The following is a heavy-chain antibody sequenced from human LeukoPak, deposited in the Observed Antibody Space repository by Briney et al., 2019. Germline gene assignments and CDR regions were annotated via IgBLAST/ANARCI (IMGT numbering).Heavy chain of an antibody. J-gene: IGHJ4*02. CDR3: ARDLISYYYDSSGYSGY. CDR1: GFTFSSYW. CDR2: IKQDGSEK. D-gene: IGHD3-22*01. V-gene: IGHV3-7*01. Sequence: GGSLRLSCAASGFTFSSYWMSWVRQAPGKGLEWVANIKQDGSEKYYVDSVKGRFTISRDNAKSSLYLQMNSLRAEDTAVYYCARDLISYYYDSSGYSGYWGQGTLVTVSS.